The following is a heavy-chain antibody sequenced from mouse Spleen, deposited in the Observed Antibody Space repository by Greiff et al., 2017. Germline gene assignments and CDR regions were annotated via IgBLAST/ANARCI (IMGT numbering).Heavy chain of an antibody. J-gene: IGHJ1*01. CDR2: ISYSGST. D-gene: IGHD2-10*02. V-gene: IGHV3-2*02. Sequence: VQLQQSGPGLVKPSQSLSLTCTVTGYSITSDYAWNWIRQFPGNKLEWMGYISYSGSTSYNPSLKSRISITRDTSKNQFFLQLNSVTTEDTATYYCARSRYGNRWYFDVWGAGTTVTVSS. CDR1: GYSITSDYA. CDR3: ARSRYGNRWYFDV.